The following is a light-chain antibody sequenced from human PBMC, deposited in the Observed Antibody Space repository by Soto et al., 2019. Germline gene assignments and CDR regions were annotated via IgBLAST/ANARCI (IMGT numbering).Light chain of an antibody. V-gene: IGKV1-12*01. CDR2: SAS. J-gene: IGKJ3*01. CDR1: QGISSW. CDR3: HQANSFPFT. Sequence: DIQMTQSPSSVSASVGDRVTITCRASQGISSWLAGYQQKPGKDPKLLIYSASSLQSGVPSRFSGSGSGTDFTLTISRLQPGDYATYYCHQANSFPFTFGPGTKGDIK.